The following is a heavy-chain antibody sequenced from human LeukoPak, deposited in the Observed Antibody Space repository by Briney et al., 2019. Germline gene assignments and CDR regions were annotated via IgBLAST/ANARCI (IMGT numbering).Heavy chain of an antibody. J-gene: IGHJ4*02. D-gene: IGHD4-17*01. V-gene: IGHV3-53*01. CDR3: ARDSYGDADFDT. CDR1: GFIVNTNY. Sequence: GGSLRLSCAASGFIVNTNYMSWVRQAPGRGLEWVSFIYADGNTYYADSVKGRFTISRDISKNAVFLQMNSLRAEDTAVYYCARDSYGDADFDTWGQGTLVTVSS. CDR2: IYADGNT.